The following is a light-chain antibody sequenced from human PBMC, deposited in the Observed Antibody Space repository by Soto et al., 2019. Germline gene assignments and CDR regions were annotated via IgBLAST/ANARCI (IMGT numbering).Light chain of an antibody. CDR2: GAS. V-gene: IGKV3-15*01. CDR1: HSVSSN. J-gene: IGKJ2*01. Sequence: EIVMTQSPATLSVSPGERATLSCRASHSVSSNLAWYQQKPGQAPRPLISGASTRATGIQARFSGSGSGTEFTLTISRLQSEDFAVYYCQQYNYWPYTFGQGTKLEIK. CDR3: QQYNYWPYT.